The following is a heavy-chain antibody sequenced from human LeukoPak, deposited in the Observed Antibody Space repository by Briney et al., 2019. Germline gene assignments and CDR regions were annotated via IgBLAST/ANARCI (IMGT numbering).Heavy chain of an antibody. D-gene: IGHD5-18*01. CDR3: ARGIGGYSYGKYFQH. J-gene: IGHJ1*01. CDR1: GYSISSGYY. Sequence: PSETLSLTCTVSGYSISSGYYWGWIRQPPGKGLEWIGSIYHSGSTYYNPSLKSRVTISVDTSKNQFSLKLSSVTAADTAVYYCARGIGGYSYGKYFQHWGQGTLVTVSS. CDR2: IYHSGST. V-gene: IGHV4-38-2*02.